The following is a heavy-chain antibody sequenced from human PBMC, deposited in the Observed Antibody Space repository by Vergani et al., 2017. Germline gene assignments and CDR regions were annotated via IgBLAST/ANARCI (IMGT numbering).Heavy chain of an antibody. J-gene: IGHJ5*01. CDR2: IKRDGSIT. CDR1: GFSFNSYW. D-gene: IGHD3-9*01. CDR3: ARARCIETCYMSNWLDS. V-gene: IGHV3-74*03. Sequence: DVHLAESGGGFFQPGGSLRLSCSASGFSFNSYWMPWVRQLPGKGLFWFSQIKRDGSITASADSVKGRFTISRDNAQNTLYLQMNSLRVEDTGVYYCARARCIETCYMSNWLDSWGQGTLVTVSS.